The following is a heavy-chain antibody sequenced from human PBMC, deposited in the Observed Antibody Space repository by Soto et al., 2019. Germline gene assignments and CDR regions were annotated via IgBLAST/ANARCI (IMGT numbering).Heavy chain of an antibody. CDR3: AHYGSGSSGSYYTFAPYFFDD. CDR2: IYWDDDK. J-gene: IGHJ4*02. Sequence: SGPTLVNPTQTLTLTCTFSGFSLTTSGVGVGWIRQPPGKALEWLALIYWDDDKRYSPSLKSRLTITKDTSKNQVVLTMTNMDPADTATYYCAHYGSGSSGSYYTFAPYFFDDWGQGTLVTVSS. CDR1: GFSLTTSGVG. D-gene: IGHD3-10*01. V-gene: IGHV2-5*02.